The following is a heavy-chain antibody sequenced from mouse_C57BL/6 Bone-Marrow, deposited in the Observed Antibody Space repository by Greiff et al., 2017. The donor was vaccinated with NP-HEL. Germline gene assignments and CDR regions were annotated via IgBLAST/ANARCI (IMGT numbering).Heavy chain of an antibody. CDR2: IYWDDDK. Sequence: QVTLKESGPGILQSSQTLSLTCSFSGFSLSTSGMGVCWIRQPSGKGLECLEHIYWDDDKRYNPSLKSRLTISKDTSRNQVFLKITSVDTADTATYYCARKDYYGSSPWFAYWGQGTLVTVSA. V-gene: IGHV8-12*01. CDR1: GFSLSTSGMG. J-gene: IGHJ3*01. D-gene: IGHD1-1*01. CDR3: ARKDYYGSSPWFAY.